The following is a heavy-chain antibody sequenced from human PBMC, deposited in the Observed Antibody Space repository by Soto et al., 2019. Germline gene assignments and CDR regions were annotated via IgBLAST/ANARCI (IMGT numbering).Heavy chain of an antibody. CDR3: PRRGYGSRWPNVYMDV. Sequence: EAQLVESGGGLVQPGGSLRLSCAASGFTFSNYEMHWVRQAPGKGLEYVSGISNNGAHTDYAKSVKGRFTISRDNSENTLYLQMGSLRAEDMALYYCPRRGYGSRWPNVYMDVWGKGPRSPSP. D-gene: IGHD6-13*01. V-gene: IGHV3-64*01. CDR2: ISNNGAHT. CDR1: GFTFSNYE. J-gene: IGHJ6*03.